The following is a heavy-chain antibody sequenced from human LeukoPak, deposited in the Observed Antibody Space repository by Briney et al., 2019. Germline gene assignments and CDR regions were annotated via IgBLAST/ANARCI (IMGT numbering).Heavy chain of an antibody. CDR3: ARYWGVQLWPHWYFDL. D-gene: IGHD5-18*01. CDR2: IYYSGST. J-gene: IGHJ2*01. CDR1: GGSISSYY. Sequence: PSETLSLTCTASGGSISSYYWSWFRQTPGKGPEWVGYIYYSGSTKYNPSLRRRVTISVDSSKNQFSLKLNSVTAADTAVYYCARYWGVQLWPHWYFDLWGRGSLVTVSS. V-gene: IGHV4-59*01.